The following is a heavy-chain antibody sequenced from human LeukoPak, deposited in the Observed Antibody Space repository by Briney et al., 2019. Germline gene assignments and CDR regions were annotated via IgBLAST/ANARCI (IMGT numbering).Heavy chain of an antibody. V-gene: IGHV3-23*01. D-gene: IGHD3-10*01. Sequence: GGSLRLSCAASGFTFSSHAMHWARQAPGKGLEWVSAISGSGDSTYYSDSVKSWFTISRDNSKNTLYLQMDSLRAEGTSVYVRAKDREIISDYWGQGTLVTVSS. J-gene: IGHJ4*02. CDR1: GFTFSSHA. CDR3: AKDREIISDY. CDR2: ISGSGDST.